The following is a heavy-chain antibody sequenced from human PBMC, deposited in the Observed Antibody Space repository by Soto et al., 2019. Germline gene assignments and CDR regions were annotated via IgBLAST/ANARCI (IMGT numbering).Heavy chain of an antibody. J-gene: IGHJ6*02. CDR3: AMVTGLGYCSGGSCLPNYYYGMDV. Sequence: PSETLSLTGAVYGGSFSGYYWSWIRQPPGKGLEWIGEINHSGSTNYNPSLKSRVTISVDTSKNQFSLKLSSVTAADTAVYYCAMVTGLGYCSGGSCLPNYYYGMDVSGQGTTVTVSS. CDR1: GGSFSGYY. CDR2: INHSGST. V-gene: IGHV4-34*01. D-gene: IGHD2-15*01.